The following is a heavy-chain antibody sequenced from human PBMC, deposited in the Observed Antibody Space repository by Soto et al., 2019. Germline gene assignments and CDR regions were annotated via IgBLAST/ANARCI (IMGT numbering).Heavy chain of an antibody. V-gene: IGHV1-69*08. CDR1: GGSFSSYN. J-gene: IGHJ4*02. CDR2: IIPFANIA. Sequence: QVQLVQSGAEVKKPGSSVKVSCKTSGGSFSSYNYNWVRLAPGQGLEWMGRIIPFANIANYGQAFQDRVTLSADTSASTVYMELRSLTSEDTALYYCARDSAVTNAAMRMAYWGQGTLVTVSS. CDR3: ARDSAVTNAAMRMAY. D-gene: IGHD4-4*01.